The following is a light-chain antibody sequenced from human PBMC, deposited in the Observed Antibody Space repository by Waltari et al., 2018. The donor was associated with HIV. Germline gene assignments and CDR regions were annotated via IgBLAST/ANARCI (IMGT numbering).Light chain of an antibody. J-gene: IGLJ2*01. Sequence: QSALTQPAPVSGSPGPSITIPCTGTRSAVGSYNLVSWYQQHPGKAPKLMIYEGSKRPSGVSNRFSGSKSGNTASLTISGLQAEDEADYYCCSYAGSSTLVFGGGTKLTVL. V-gene: IGLV2-23*01. CDR3: CSYAGSSTLV. CDR1: RSAVGSYNL. CDR2: EGS.